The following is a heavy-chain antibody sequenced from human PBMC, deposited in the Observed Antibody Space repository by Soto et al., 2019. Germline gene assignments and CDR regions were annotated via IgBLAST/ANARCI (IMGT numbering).Heavy chain of an antibody. D-gene: IGHD1-26*01. V-gene: IGHV4-39*01. CDR2: IYYSGST. CDR3: ARLGGSYRSWFDP. CDR1: GGSISSSSYY. Sequence: KTSETLSLTCTVSGGSISSSSYYWGWIRQPPGKGLEWIGSIYYSGSTYYNPSLKSRVTISVDTSKNQFSLKLSSVTAADTAVYYCARLGGSYRSWFDPWGQGTLVTVSS. J-gene: IGHJ5*02.